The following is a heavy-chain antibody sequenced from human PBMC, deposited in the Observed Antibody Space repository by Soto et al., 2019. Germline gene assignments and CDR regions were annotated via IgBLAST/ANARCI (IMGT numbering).Heavy chain of an antibody. CDR3: ARAVGYCSGGSCHGLDY. CDR2: IYHSGAT. V-gene: IGHV4-4*02. D-gene: IGHD2-15*01. Sequence: QVQLQESGPGLVRPSGTLALTCAVSGGSISSSNWWNWVRQPPGKGLEWIGEIYHSGATNYNPSLNSRVTISVDKSKNQLSLKLSSVTAAETAVYYCARAVGYCSGGSCHGLDYWGQGTLLTVSS. CDR1: GGSISSSNW. J-gene: IGHJ4*02.